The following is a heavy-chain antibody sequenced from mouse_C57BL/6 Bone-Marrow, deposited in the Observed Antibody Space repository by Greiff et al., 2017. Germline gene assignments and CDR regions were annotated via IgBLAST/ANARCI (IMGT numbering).Heavy chain of an antibody. D-gene: IGHD2-3*01. CDR1: GFTFSDYY. Sequence: EVMLVESEGGLVQPGSSMKLSCTASGFTFSDYYMAWVRQVPEKGLEWVANINYDGSSTYYLDSLKSRFIISRDNAKNILYLQMSSLKSEDTATYYCARDNDEAVDYGGQGNAITVTS. CDR3: ARDNDEAVDY. J-gene: IGHJ4*01. V-gene: IGHV5-16*01. CDR2: INYDGSST.